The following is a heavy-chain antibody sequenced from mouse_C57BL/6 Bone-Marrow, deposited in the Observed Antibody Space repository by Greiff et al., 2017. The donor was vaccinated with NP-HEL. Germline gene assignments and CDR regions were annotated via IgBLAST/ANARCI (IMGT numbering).Heavy chain of an antibody. D-gene: IGHD2-4*01. CDR3: ARDYDYGAYYFDD. V-gene: IGHV5-4*01. J-gene: IGHJ2*01. CDR2: ISAGGSYT. Sequence: EVKLVESGGGLVKPGGSLKLSCAASGFTFSSYAMSWVRQTPEKRLEWVATISAGGSYTYYPDNVKGRFTISRDNAKNNLYLQMSHLKSEDTAMYYCARDYDYGAYYFDDWGQGTTLTVSS. CDR1: GFTFSSYA.